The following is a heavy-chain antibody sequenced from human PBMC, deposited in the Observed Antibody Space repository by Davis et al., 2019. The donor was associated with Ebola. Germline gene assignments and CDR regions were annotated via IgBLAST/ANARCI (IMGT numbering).Heavy chain of an antibody. CDR3: ARVVLAEGDT. CDR1: GFTFSDYY. V-gene: IGHV3-11*01. CDR2: ISSSGSTI. D-gene: IGHD2-8*01. Sequence: GESLKISCAASGFTFSDYYMSWIRQAPGKGLEWVSYISSSGSTIYYADSVKGRFTISRDNGKNSLYLQMNGLRAEDTAVYYCARVVLAEGDTWGQGTLVTVSS. J-gene: IGHJ5*02.